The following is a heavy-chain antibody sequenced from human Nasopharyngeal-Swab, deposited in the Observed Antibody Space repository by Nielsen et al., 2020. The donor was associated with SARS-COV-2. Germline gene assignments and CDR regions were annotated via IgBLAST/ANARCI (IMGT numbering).Heavy chain of an antibody. J-gene: IGHJ4*02. Sequence: GGSLRLSCAASGFTFSSYAMHWVRQAPGNGLEWVAVISYDGSNKYYADSVKGRFTISRDNAKNSLYLQMNSLRAEDTAVYYCARESEPFCGGDCYLDYWGQGTLVTVSS. D-gene: IGHD2-21*02. CDR1: GFTFSSYA. V-gene: IGHV3-30-3*01. CDR3: ARESEPFCGGDCYLDY. CDR2: ISYDGSNK.